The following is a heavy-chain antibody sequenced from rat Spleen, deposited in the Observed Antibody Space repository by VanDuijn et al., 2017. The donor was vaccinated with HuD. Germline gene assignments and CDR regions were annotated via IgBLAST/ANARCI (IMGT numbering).Heavy chain of an antibody. CDR3: VRQDTSGYSNWFTY. D-gene: IGHD4-3*01. CDR2: ISYDGGRI. V-gene: IGHV5-29*01. Sequence: EVQLVESDGGLVQPGRSLKLSCAASGFTFSDYYMAWVRQAPTKGLEWVATISYDGGRIFYRDSVKGRFTVSRENAESTLYLLMDSLRSEDTATYYCVRQDTSGYSNWFTYWGQGTLVTVSS. CDR1: GFTFSDYY. J-gene: IGHJ3*01.